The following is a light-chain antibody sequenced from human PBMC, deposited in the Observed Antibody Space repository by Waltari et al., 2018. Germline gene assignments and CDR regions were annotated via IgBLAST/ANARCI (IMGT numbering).Light chain of an antibody. Sequence: QTVVTQEPSLSVSPGGTVTLTCGLSSCSVSTSYNPSWYQQTPGTTPRTLIYSTNTRSSGVPDRFSGSILANKAALTITGAQADDESNYYCVLYMGSDINWVFGGGTKLTV. CDR1: SCSVSTSYN. J-gene: IGLJ3*02. V-gene: IGLV8-61*01. CDR3: VLYMGSDINWV. CDR2: STN.